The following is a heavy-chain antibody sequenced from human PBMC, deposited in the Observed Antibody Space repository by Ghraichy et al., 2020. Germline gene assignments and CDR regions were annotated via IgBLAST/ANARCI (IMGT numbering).Heavy chain of an antibody. CDR1: GYTFTGYY. CDR3: ARMSSGGEVAALYYYYGMDV. Sequence: ASVKVSCKASGYTFTGYYMHWVRQAPGQGLEWMGWINPNSGGTNYAQKFQGWVTMTRDTSISTAYMELSRLRSDDTAVYYCARMSSGGEVAALYYYYGMDVWGQGTTVTVSS. V-gene: IGHV1-2*04. CDR2: INPNSGGT. J-gene: IGHJ6*02. D-gene: IGHD2-15*01.